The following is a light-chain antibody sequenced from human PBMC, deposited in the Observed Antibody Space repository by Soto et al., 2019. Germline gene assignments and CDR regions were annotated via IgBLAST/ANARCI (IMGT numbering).Light chain of an antibody. CDR1: QGNNSF. CDR3: QQLNDRRFS. J-gene: IGKJ2*01. Sequence: IPLTQSPSSLSASVGDRVTISCRASQGNNSFVAWYQQKSGKAPKLLIYAASTLQSGVPSRFSGSGSGTDFTLTISSLQPEDFATYYSQQLNDRRFSFGQGTKLDIK. V-gene: IGKV1-9*01. CDR2: AAS.